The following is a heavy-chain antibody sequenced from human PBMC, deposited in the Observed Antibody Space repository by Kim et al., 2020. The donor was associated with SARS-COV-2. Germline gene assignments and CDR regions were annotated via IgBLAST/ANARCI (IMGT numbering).Heavy chain of an antibody. CDR1: GYSISSGYY. Sequence: SETLSLTCTVSGYSISSGYYWGWIRQPPGKGLEWIGSIYHSGSTYYNPSLKSRVTISVDTSKNQFSLKLSSVTAADTAVYYCACRGLDRDYWGQGTLVTVSS. D-gene: IGHD5-12*01. V-gene: IGHV4-38-2*02. J-gene: IGHJ4*02. CDR3: ACRGLDRDY. CDR2: IYHSGST.